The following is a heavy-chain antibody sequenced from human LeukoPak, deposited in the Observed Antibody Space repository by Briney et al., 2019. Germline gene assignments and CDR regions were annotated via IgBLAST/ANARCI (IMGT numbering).Heavy chain of an antibody. CDR3: ARDLYYGSGTPPYSFDY. CDR2: IKQDGREK. D-gene: IGHD3-10*01. CDR1: GFTFSSYW. Sequence: GGSLRLSCAASGFTFSSYWMSWVRQAPGKGLEWVANIKQDGREKYYADSMKGRFTISRDNAKNSLYLQMNSLRAEDTAVYYCARDLYYGSGTPPYSFDYWGQGTLVTVSS. V-gene: IGHV3-7*01. J-gene: IGHJ4*02.